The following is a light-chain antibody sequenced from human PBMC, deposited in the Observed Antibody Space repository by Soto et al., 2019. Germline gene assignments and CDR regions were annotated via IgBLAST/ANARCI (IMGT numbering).Light chain of an antibody. Sequence: DIQLTQSPSFLSASVGDRVTITCRASQGISSYLDWYQQKPGKAPKLLIYAASTLQSGVPSRFSGSGSGTEFTLTISSLQPEDFATYYCQQLNSYPRITFGQGTRLEIK. CDR3: QQLNSYPRIT. J-gene: IGKJ5*01. CDR1: QGISSY. V-gene: IGKV1-9*01. CDR2: AAS.